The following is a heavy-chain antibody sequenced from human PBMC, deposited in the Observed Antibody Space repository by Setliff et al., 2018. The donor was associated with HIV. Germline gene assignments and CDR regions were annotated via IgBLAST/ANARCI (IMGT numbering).Heavy chain of an antibody. V-gene: IGHV4-61*01. CDR2: IYYSGST. J-gene: IGHJ6*02. CDR1: GDSVSSRSYY. CDR3: ARSILVPAAMDYYYYGMDV. Sequence: SETLSLTCTVSGDSVSSRSYYWSWIRQPPGKGLEWSGYIYYSGSTNYNPSLKSRVTISVDTSKNQFSLKLRSVTAADTAVYYCARSILVPAAMDYYYYGMDVWGQGTTVTVSS. D-gene: IGHD2-2*01.